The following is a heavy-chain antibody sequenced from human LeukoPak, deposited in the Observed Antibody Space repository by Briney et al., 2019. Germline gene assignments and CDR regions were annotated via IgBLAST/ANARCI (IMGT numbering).Heavy chain of an antibody. Sequence: SETLSLTCTVSGGSISSYYWSWIRQPPGKGLEWIGYIYYSGSTNYNPSLESRVTISVDTSKNQFSLKLSSVTAADTAVYYCARESSGSYLGRRYYYYYYYMDVWGKGTTVTVSS. V-gene: IGHV4-59*01. CDR3: ARESSGSYLGRRYYYYYYYMDV. CDR2: IYYSGST. D-gene: IGHD1-26*01. J-gene: IGHJ6*03. CDR1: GGSISSYY.